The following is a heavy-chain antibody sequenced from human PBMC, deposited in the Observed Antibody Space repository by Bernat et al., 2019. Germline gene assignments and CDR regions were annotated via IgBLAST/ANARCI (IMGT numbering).Heavy chain of an antibody. CDR1: KFTFSSYG. D-gene: IGHD2/OR15-2a*01. CDR3: ARTSEGEYFDY. Sequence: QVQVVESGGGVVQPGRSLRLSCEASKFTFSSYGMHWVRQAPGKGLEWVAVIWYDGSNKYYADSVKGRFTISRDNSKNTLYLQMNSLRAEDTAVYYCARTSEGEYFDYWGQGTLVTVSS. CDR2: IWYDGSNK. V-gene: IGHV3-30*19. J-gene: IGHJ4*02.